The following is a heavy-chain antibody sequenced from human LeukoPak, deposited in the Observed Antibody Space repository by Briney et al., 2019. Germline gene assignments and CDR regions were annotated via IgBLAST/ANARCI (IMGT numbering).Heavy chain of an antibody. CDR2: IKQDGSEK. CDR1: GFIFSNYW. J-gene: IGHJ5*02. D-gene: IGHD6-13*01. V-gene: IGHV3-7*04. Sequence: GGSLRLSCATSGFIFSNYWMTWVRQAPGKGLEWVADIKQDGSEKYYVDSVKGRFTISRDNTKNSLYLQMNSLRAEDTAVYYCARVRLAAAAPWGQGALVTVSS. CDR3: ARVRLAAAAP.